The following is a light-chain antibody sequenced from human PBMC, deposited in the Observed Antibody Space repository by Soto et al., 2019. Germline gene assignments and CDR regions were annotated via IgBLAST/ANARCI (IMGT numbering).Light chain of an antibody. CDR1: QSIGIY. CDR3: QQLNSYPFT. V-gene: IGKV1-9*01. Sequence: DIQMTQSPSSLSASVGDRVTITCRASQSIGIYLNWYQQEPGKAPKLLIYAASTLQSGVPSRFSGSGSGTDFTLTISSLQPEDFATYYCQQLNSYPFTFGPGTKVDIK. CDR2: AAS. J-gene: IGKJ3*01.